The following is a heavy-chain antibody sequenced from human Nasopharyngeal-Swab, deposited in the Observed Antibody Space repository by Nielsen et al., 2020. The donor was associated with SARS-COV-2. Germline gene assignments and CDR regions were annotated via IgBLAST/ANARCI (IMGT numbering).Heavy chain of an antibody. CDR3: ARGLKSIAARQGLNWFDP. V-gene: IGHV4-39*07. CDR2: IYYSGST. D-gene: IGHD6-6*01. CDR1: GGSISSSSYY. J-gene: IGHJ5*02. Sequence: SETLSLTCTVSGGSISSSSYYWGWNRQPPGKGLEWIGCIYYSGSTYYNPSLKRRVTISVDTSKNPFSLKLRSVTAADTAVYYCARGLKSIAARQGLNWFDPWGQGTLVTVSS.